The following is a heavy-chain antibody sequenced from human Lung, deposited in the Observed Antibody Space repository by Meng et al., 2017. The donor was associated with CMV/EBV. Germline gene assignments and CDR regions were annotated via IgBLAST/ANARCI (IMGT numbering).Heavy chain of an antibody. Sequence: SETXSLTCAVYGGSLSGYYWSWIRQPPGKGLEWIGEITHSGSTKYNPSLKSRVTISVETSNNQFSLNVKSVTAADMGVYYCARGGREETYGPNFDSWDQGXLVTVSS. CDR1: GGSLSGYY. CDR2: ITHSGST. J-gene: IGHJ4*02. D-gene: IGHD3-10*01. V-gene: IGHV4-34*01. CDR3: ARGGREETYGPNFDS.